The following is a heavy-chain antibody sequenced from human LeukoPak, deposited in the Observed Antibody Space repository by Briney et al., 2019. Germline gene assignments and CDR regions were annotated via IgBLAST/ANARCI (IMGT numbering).Heavy chain of an antibody. CDR1: GXSVTSTNW. Sequence: SGTLSLTCAVSGXSVTSTNWWTWVRQPPGKGLEWIGEVHLDGRTNYNPSLTGRLTLSVDLYENHISLKLTSVTAADTAVYYCAREGGFYRPLDYLGQGTLVTVSS. V-gene: IGHV4-4*02. J-gene: IGHJ4*02. CDR3: AREGGFYRPLDY. D-gene: IGHD3-3*01. CDR2: VHLDGRT.